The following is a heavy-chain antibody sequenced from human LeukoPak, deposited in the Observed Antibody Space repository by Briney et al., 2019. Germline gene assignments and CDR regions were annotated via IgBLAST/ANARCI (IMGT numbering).Heavy chain of an antibody. CDR2: IYYSGST. V-gene: IGHV4-59*01. CDR3: AGSYYDYVWGSYRYGNNWFDP. J-gene: IGHJ5*02. D-gene: IGHD3-16*02. CDR1: GGSISSYY. Sequence: SETLSLTRTVSGGSISSYYWSWIRQPPGKGLEWIGYIYYSGSTNYNPSLKSRVTISVDTSKNQFSLKLSSVTAADMAVYYCAGSYYDYVWGSYRYGNNWFDPWGQGTLVTVSS.